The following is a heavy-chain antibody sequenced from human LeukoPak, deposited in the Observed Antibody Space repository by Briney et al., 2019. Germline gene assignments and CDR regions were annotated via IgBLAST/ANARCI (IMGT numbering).Heavy chain of an antibody. Sequence: ASVKVSCKASGYTFTSYDINWVRQATGQGLEWMGWMNPNSGNTGYAQKFQGRVTMTRDTSTSTAYMDLRSLRSDDTAVYYCVRDLGPLGVRSALGYWGQGTLVTVSS. D-gene: IGHD3-10*01. CDR2: MNPNSGNT. V-gene: IGHV1-8*01. CDR1: GYTFTSYD. J-gene: IGHJ4*02. CDR3: VRDLGPLGVRSALGY.